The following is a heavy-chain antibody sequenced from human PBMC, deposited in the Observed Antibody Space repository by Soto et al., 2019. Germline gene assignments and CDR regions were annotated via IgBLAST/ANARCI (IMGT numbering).Heavy chain of an antibody. CDR3: AKVLGLYYDSSGYSDY. D-gene: IGHD3-22*01. CDR1: GFTFSSYA. V-gene: IGHV3-23*01. J-gene: IGHJ4*02. Sequence: GGSLRLSCAASGFTFSSYAMSWVRQAPGKGLEWVSAISGSGGSTYYADSVKGRFTISRDNSKNTLYLQMNSLRAEDTAVYYCAKVLGLYYDSSGYSDYWGQGTLVTVSS. CDR2: ISGSGGST.